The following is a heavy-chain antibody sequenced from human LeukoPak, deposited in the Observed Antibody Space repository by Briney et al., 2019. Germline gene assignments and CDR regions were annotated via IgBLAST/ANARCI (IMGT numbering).Heavy chain of an antibody. CDR1: VCTFSSYT. J-gene: IGHJ4*02. CDR3: ARDKGPNGGFDY. V-gene: IGHV1-69*05. Sequence: ASVKVSRKASVCTFSSYTISWVRQAPGQALEWMGGIIPIFGTANYAQKFQGRVTITTDESTSTAYMELSSLRAEDTAVYYCARDKGPNGGFDYWGQGTLVTVSS. CDR2: IIPIFGTA. D-gene: IGHD2-8*01.